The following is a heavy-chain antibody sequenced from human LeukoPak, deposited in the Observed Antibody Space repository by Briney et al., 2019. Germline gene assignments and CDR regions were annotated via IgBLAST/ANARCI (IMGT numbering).Heavy chain of an antibody. Sequence: ASVKVSCKASGYTFTSYAIHWVRQAPGQRLEWMGWISAGNGNTKYSQNFQGRVTFISNTSATTAFMELSSLRSEDAAVYYCAKVSTVTADYWGQGTLVTVSS. CDR1: GYTFTSYA. V-gene: IGHV1-3*01. J-gene: IGHJ4*02. D-gene: IGHD4-17*01. CDR2: ISAGNGNT. CDR3: AKVSTVTADY.